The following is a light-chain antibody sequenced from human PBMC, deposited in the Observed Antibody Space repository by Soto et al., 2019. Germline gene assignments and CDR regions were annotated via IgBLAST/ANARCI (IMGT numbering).Light chain of an antibody. CDR2: DAS. CDR3: QQRSNWLPIT. J-gene: IGKJ5*01. Sequence: DIVLTQSPGTLSLSPGERATLSCRASQSVSSYLAWYQQKPGQAPRLLIYDASNRATGIPARFSGSGSGTDFTLTISSLEPEDFAVYYCQQRSNWLPITFGQGTRLEI. CDR1: QSVSSY. V-gene: IGKV3-11*01.